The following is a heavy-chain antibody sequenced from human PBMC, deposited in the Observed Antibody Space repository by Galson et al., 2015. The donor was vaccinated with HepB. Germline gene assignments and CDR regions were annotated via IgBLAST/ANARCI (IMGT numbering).Heavy chain of an antibody. V-gene: IGHV1-69*13. CDR1: GGTFSIYA. CDR3: ARAKIVGTKANHFYGMDV. Sequence: SVTVSCKASGGTFSIYAISWVRQAPGQGLEWMGGIIPLFDITNYAQRFEGRVTVTADDSTSTVYMEMSSLRSEDTAVYYCARAKIVGTKANHFYGMDVWGQGTTVTVSS. J-gene: IGHJ6*02. D-gene: IGHD5-12*01. CDR2: IIPLFDIT.